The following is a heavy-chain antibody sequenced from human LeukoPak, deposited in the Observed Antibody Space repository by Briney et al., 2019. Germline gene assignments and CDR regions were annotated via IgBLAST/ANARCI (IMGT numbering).Heavy chain of an antibody. V-gene: IGHV1-8*03. J-gene: IGHJ4*02. CDR1: GYTFTSYD. D-gene: IGHD3-22*01. Sequence: ASVKVSYKASGYTFTSYDINWVRQATGQGLEWMGWMNPNSGNTGYAQKFQGRVTITRNTSISTAYMELSSLRSEDTAVYYCARGRGSSGYYSYYFDYWGQGTLVTVSS. CDR3: ARGRGSSGYYSYYFDY. CDR2: MNPNSGNT.